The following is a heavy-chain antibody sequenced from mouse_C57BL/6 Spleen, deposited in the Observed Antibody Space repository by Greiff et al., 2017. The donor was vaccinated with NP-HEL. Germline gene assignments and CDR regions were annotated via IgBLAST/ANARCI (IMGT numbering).Heavy chain of an antibody. V-gene: IGHV5-4*03. D-gene: IGHD2-4*01. CDR3: ARYDYDEDCDY. Sequence: EVKVVESGGGLVKPGGSLKLSCAASGFTFSSYAMSWVRQTPEKRLEWVATISDGGSYTYYPDNVKGRFTISRDNAKNNLYLQMSHLKSEDTAMYYCARYDYDEDCDYWGQGTTLTVSS. CDR2: ISDGGSYT. J-gene: IGHJ2*01. CDR1: GFTFSSYA.